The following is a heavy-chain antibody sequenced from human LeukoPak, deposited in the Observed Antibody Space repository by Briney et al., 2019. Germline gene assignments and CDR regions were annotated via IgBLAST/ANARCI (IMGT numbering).Heavy chain of an antibody. CDR1: GFTFSSYS. J-gene: IGHJ6*02. D-gene: IGHD3-10*01. CDR3: ASHMVRGSYYYYGMDV. CDR2: IYSGGST. Sequence: GGSLRLSCAASGFTFSSYSMNWVRQAPGKGLEWVSVIYSGGSTYYADSVKGRFTISRDNSKNTLYLQMNSLRAEDTAVYYCASHMVRGSYYYYGMDVWGQGTTVTVSS. V-gene: IGHV3-53*01.